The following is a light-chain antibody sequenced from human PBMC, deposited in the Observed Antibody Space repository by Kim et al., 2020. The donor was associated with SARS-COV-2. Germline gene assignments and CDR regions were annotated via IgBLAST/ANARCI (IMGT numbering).Light chain of an antibody. V-gene: IGLV3-19*01. J-gene: IGLJ1*01. CDR1: SLRNYY. CDR2: GKN. Sequence: SSELTQDPAVSVALGQTVRITCHGDSLRNYYASWYQQKPGQAPVLVIYGKNNRPSGIPDRFSGSSSGNTASMTITGAQAEDEADYYCNSRVSSGNHLGVF. CDR3: NSRVSSGNHLGV.